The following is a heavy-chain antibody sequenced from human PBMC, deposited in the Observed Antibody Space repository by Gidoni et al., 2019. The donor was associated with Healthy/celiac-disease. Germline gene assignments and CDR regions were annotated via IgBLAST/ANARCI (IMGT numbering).Heavy chain of an antibody. Sequence: QVQLVQSGAEVKKPGASVKVPCKASGYTFTSYGISWVRQAPGQGLEWMGWISAYNGNTNYAQKLQGRVTMTTDTSTSTAYMELRSLRSDDTAVYYCARDNNYYDSSGLLFDYWGQGTLVTVSS. V-gene: IGHV1-18*01. D-gene: IGHD3-22*01. J-gene: IGHJ4*02. CDR2: ISAYNGNT. CDR1: GYTFTSYG. CDR3: ARDNNYYDSSGLLFDY.